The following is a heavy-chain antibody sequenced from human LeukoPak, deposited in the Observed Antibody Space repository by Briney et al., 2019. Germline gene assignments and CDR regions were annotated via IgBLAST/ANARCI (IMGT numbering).Heavy chain of an antibody. CDR1: GFTFSSYW. Sequence: GSLRLSCAASGFTFSSYWMSWVRLAPGKGLEWVANIKGDGSEKWYADSVKGRFTISRDNAQNSVHLQMNSLRAEDTAVYHCARDEYRSRWLHPWGQGTLVTVSS. V-gene: IGHV3-7*01. CDR3: ARDEYRSRWLHP. CDR2: IKGDGSEK. D-gene: IGHD5-24*01. J-gene: IGHJ5*02.